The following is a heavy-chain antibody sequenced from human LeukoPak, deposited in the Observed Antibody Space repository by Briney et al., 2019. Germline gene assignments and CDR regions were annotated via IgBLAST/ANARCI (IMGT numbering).Heavy chain of an antibody. CDR2: INPNSGGT. V-gene: IGHV1-2*02. Sequence: ASVKVSCKTSGYTFTGYYMHWVRQAPGQGLEWMGWINPNSGGTNYAQKFQGRVTMTRDTSISTAYMELSRLRSDDTAVYYCARTYYYDSSGYYYGYWGQGTLVTVSS. CDR3: ARTYYYDSSGYYYGY. J-gene: IGHJ4*02. D-gene: IGHD3-22*01. CDR1: GYTFTGYY.